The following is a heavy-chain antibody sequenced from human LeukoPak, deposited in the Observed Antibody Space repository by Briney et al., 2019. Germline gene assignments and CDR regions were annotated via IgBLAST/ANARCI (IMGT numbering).Heavy chain of an antibody. V-gene: IGHV3-30*04. D-gene: IGHD5-18*01. CDR2: ISYDGSNK. CDR1: GFTFSSCA. CDR3: ARSRLRIDAFDI. Sequence: GGSLRLSCAASGFTFSSCAMHWVRQAPGKGLEWVAVISYDGSNKYYADSVKGRFTISRDNSKNTLYLQMNSLRAEDTAVYYCARSRLRIDAFDIWGQGTMVTVSS. J-gene: IGHJ3*02.